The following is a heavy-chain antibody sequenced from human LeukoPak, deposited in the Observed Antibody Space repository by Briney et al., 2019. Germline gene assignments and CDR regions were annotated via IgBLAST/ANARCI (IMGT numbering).Heavy chain of an antibody. Sequence: TGGSLRLSCAASGFTVSSYGMTWVRQAPGKGLEWVPAFSATDGSAQYAESVRGRFTISRDNSKNSLYLQMNSLRDEDTAVYFCAKARIAAAGTGAFDVWGQGTMVTVSS. CDR1: GFTVSSYG. CDR2: FSATDGSA. CDR3: AKARIAAAGTGAFDV. D-gene: IGHD6-13*01. J-gene: IGHJ3*01. V-gene: IGHV3-23*01.